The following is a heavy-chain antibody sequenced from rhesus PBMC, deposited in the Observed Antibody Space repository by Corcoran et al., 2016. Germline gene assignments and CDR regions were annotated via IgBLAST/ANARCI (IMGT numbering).Heavy chain of an antibody. CDR2: ISGSGGST. V-gene: IGHV4-173*01. CDR1: GGSISSIY. J-gene: IGHJ4*01. D-gene: IGHD4-23*01. Sequence: QLQLQESGPGLVKPSETLSLTCAVSGGSISSIYWSWIRQSPGKGLEWFGRISGSGGSTDDNPSRKSRVTISTDPSKNQFSLKLSSVTAADTAVYYCARELNTVTTQTHFDYWGQGVLVTVSS. CDR3: ARELNTVTTQTHFDY.